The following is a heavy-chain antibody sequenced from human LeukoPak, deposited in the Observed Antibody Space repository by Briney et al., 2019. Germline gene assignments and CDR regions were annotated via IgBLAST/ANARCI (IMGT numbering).Heavy chain of an antibody. Sequence: GRSLRLSCAAPGFTFDDYAMHWVRQAPGKGLEWVSGISWNSGSIGYADSVKGRFTISRDNAKNSLYLQMNSLRAEDTALYYCAKDRSGSYYVGFDYWGQGTLVTVSS. CDR2: ISWNSGSI. D-gene: IGHD1-26*01. V-gene: IGHV3-9*01. J-gene: IGHJ4*02. CDR3: AKDRSGSYYVGFDY. CDR1: GFTFDDYA.